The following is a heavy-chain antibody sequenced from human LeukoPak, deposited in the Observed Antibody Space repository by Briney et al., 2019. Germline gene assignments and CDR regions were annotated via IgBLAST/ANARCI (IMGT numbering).Heavy chain of an antibody. J-gene: IGHJ6*03. CDR2: IYYSGST. Sequence: SETLSLTCTVSGGSISSSSYYWGWIRQPPGKGLEWIGSIYYSGSTYYNPSLKSRVTISVDTSKNQFSLKLSSVTAADTAVYYCARRSSGWYRNYYYYMDVWGKGTTVTISS. CDR3: ARRSSGWYRNYYYYMDV. D-gene: IGHD6-19*01. V-gene: IGHV4-39*07. CDR1: GGSISSSSYY.